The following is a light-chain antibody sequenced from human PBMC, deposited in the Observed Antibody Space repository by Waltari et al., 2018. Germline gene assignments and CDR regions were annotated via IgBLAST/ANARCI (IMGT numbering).Light chain of an antibody. CDR3: AVWDDKLSAWV. Sequence: QSVVPQPPSASATPGQRATMPCSGGSFNLVKNNVVWYQQLPGTPPRLLLYWGDKRPSGVPDRFSGSKSGTSASLAVSGLRSEDEGDYYCAVWDDKLSAWVFGAGTKLTVL. J-gene: IGLJ3*02. V-gene: IGLV1-47*01. CDR2: WGD. CDR1: SFNLVKNN.